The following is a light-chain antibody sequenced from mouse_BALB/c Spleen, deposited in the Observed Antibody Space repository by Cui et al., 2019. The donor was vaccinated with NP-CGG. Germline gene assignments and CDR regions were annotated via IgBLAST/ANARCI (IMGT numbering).Light chain of an antibody. CDR1: TGAVTTSNY. CDR2: GTN. CDR3: ALWYSNHWV. J-gene: IGLJ1*01. Sequence: QAVLPQESALNTSPGETVTLTCRSSTGAVTTSNYVNLVQEKPDHLFTGLIGGTNNRAPGVPARFSGSLIGDKAALTITGAQTENEAVYFCALWYSNHWVFGGGTKLTVL. V-gene: IGLV1*01.